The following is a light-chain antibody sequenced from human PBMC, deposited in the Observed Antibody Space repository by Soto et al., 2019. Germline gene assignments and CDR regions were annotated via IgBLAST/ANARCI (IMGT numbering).Light chain of an antibody. Sequence: DIQMTQSPSTLSASVGDRVTITCRASQSISSWLAWYQQKPGKAPNLLIYDASSLESGVPSRFSGSGSGTELTLTISSLQPDDFATYYCQQYNSYSRFTFGPGTKVDIK. CDR2: DAS. J-gene: IGKJ3*01. CDR3: QQYNSYSRFT. V-gene: IGKV1-5*01. CDR1: QSISSW.